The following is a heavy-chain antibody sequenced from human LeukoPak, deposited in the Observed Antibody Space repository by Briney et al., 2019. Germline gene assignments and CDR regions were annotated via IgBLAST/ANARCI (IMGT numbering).Heavy chain of an antibody. Sequence: SETLSLTCTVSGGSISSSSYYWGWIRQPPGKGLEWIGSIYYSGSTYYNPSLKSRVTISVDTSKNQFSLKLSSVTAADTAVYYCARHLAFDFWSGYLGTDYYYGMDVWGQGTTVTVSS. CDR1: GGSISSSSYY. D-gene: IGHD3-3*01. CDR2: IYYSGST. J-gene: IGHJ6*02. V-gene: IGHV4-39*01. CDR3: ARHLAFDFWSGYLGTDYYYGMDV.